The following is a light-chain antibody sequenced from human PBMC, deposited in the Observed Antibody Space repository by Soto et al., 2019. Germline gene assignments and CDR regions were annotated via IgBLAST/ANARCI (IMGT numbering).Light chain of an antibody. CDR2: TND. J-gene: IGLJ1*01. Sequence: GRTVTISCSGSSSNIGTSSVHWYKHLPGTAPKPLVYTNDQRPSGVPDRFSGSKSGTSASLAISGLQSEDEADYYCAVWDDSLNGHVFGAGTKVTVL. V-gene: IGLV1-44*01. CDR1: SSNIGTSS. CDR3: AVWDDSLNGHV.